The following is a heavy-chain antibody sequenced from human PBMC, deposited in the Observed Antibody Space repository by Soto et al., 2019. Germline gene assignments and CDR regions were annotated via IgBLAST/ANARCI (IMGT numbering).Heavy chain of an antibody. J-gene: IGHJ6*02. V-gene: IGHV3-30*18. CDR3: AKVVALYYYYGMDV. CDR2: ISYDGSNK. Sequence: PGGSLRLSCAASGFNFSDYYMSWIRQAPGKGLEWVAVISYDGSNKYYADSVKGRFTISRDNSKNTLYLQMNSLRAEDTAVYYCAKVVALYYYYGMDVWGQGTTVTVSS. CDR1: GFNFSDYY. D-gene: IGHD2-15*01.